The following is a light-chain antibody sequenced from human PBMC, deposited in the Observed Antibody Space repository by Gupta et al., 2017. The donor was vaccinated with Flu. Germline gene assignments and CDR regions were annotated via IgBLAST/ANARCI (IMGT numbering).Light chain of an antibody. Sequence: SSNIGSNYVSWHQQFPRTAPKVLIYENDQRPSEIPDRFSGSKSGTSATLGITGLQTGDEADYYCATWDSSLRIVMFGGGTKLTVL. J-gene: IGLJ3*02. CDR1: SSNIGSNY. CDR2: END. V-gene: IGLV1-51*02. CDR3: ATWDSSLRIVM.